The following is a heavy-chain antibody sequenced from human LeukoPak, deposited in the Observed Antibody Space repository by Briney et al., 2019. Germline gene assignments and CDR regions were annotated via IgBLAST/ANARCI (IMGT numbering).Heavy chain of an antibody. CDR3: ARDSSSWYHCGDAFDI. D-gene: IGHD6-13*01. Sequence: GGSLRLSCAASGFTFSSYEMNWFRQAPGKGLEWVSYISSSGSTIYYADSVKGRFTISRDNAKNSLYLQMNSLRAEDTAVYYCARDSSSWYHCGDAFDIWGQGTMVTVSS. V-gene: IGHV3-48*03. CDR1: GFTFSSYE. J-gene: IGHJ3*02. CDR2: ISSSGSTI.